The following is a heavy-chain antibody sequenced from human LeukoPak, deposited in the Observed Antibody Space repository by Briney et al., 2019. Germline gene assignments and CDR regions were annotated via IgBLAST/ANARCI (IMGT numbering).Heavy chain of an antibody. V-gene: IGHV3-23*01. Sequence: GGSLRLSCVASGFTFGSSAMSWVRQAPGKGLEWVSTISGGGGSTFYADSVKGRFTISRDNSKNTLFLQMNSLGAEDTAVYYCSKDQLLSVWGQGTLVTVSS. J-gene: IGHJ4*02. CDR1: GFTFGSSA. D-gene: IGHD1-1*01. CDR3: SKDQLLSV. CDR2: ISGGGGST.